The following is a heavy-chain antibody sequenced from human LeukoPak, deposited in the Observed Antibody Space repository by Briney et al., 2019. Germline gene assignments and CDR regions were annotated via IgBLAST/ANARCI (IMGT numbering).Heavy chain of an antibody. CDR2: IGRGGST. V-gene: IGHV3-23*01. CDR1: GFTFSSFA. Sequence: GGSLRLSCAASGFTFSSFAMSWVRQAPGKGLEWVSTIGRGGSTYYADSVKGQFTISRDNSRNTLHLQMNSLRVEDTALYYCARRDSSGWRYFDYWGQGTLVTVSS. CDR3: ARRDSSGWRYFDY. D-gene: IGHD6-19*01. J-gene: IGHJ4*02.